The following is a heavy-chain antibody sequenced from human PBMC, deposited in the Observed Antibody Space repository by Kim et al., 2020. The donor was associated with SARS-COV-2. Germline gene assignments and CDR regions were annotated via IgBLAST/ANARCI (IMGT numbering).Heavy chain of an antibody. CDR2: INHSGST. CDR3: ARGVIAAAGTGNWFDP. J-gene: IGHJ5*02. CDR1: GGSFSGYY. D-gene: IGHD6-13*01. Sequence: SETLSLTCAVYGGSFSGYYWSWIRQPPGKGLEWIGEINHSGSTNYNPSLKSRVTISVDTSKNQFSLKLSSVTAADTAVYYCARGVIAAAGTGNWFDPWGQGTLVTVSS. V-gene: IGHV4-34*01.